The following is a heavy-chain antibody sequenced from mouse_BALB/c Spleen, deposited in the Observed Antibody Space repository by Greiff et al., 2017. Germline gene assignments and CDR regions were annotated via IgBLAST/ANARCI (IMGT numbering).Heavy chain of an antibody. CDR2: INPSSGYT. Sequence: QVQLQQSGAELARPGASVKMSCKASGYTFTSYTMHWVKQRPGQGLEWIGYINPSSGYTNYNQKFKDKATLTADKSSSTAYMQLSSLTSEDSAVYYCASDYDVGYAMDYWGQGTSVTVSS. V-gene: IGHV1-4*01. CDR3: ASDYDVGYAMDY. J-gene: IGHJ4*01. D-gene: IGHD2-4*01. CDR1: GYTFTSYT.